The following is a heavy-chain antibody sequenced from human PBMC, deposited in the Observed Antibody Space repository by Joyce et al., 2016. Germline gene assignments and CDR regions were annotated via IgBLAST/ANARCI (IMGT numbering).Heavy chain of an antibody. CDR2: ISAYNGNT. D-gene: IGHD2-15*01. Sequence: QVQLVQSGAEVKKPGASVKVSCKASGYTFTSYGISWVRQAPGQGLEWMGWISAYNGNTNYAQKLQGRVTMTTDTSTSTAYMELRSLRADDKAVYYCARARYCSGGNCLLFLSYWGQGTLVTVSS. CDR3: ARARYCSGGNCLLFLSY. V-gene: IGHV1-18*01. CDR1: GYTFTSYG. J-gene: IGHJ4*02.